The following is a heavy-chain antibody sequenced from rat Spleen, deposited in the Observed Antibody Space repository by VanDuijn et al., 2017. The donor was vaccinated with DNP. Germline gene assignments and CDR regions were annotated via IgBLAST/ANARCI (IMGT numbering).Heavy chain of an antibody. CDR2: IANGGGGT. CDR1: EITFSNYW. V-gene: IGHV5-31*01. CDR3: ARGSGTYYWYFDF. J-gene: IGHJ1*01. D-gene: IGHD5-1*01. Sequence: EVQLVESGGGLVRPGRSLKLSCAASEITFSNYWMTWIRQVPGKGLEWIASIANGGGGTYYPHSVRGRFIISRDNARNTLYLQMNSLRSEDTATYFCARGSGTYYWYFDFWGPGTMVTVSS.